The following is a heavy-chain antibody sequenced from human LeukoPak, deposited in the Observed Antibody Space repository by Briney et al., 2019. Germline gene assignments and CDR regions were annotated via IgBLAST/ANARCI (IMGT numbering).Heavy chain of an antibody. J-gene: IGHJ4*02. CDR3: AKDIWDISIAARGY. Sequence: GRSLRLSCAASGFTFSSYAMHWVRQAPGKGLEWVAVISYDGSNKYYADSVKGRFTISRDNSKNTLYLQMNSLRAEDTAVYYCAKDIWDISIAARGYWGQGTLVTVSS. V-gene: IGHV3-30-3*01. D-gene: IGHD6-6*01. CDR1: GFTFSSYA. CDR2: ISYDGSNK.